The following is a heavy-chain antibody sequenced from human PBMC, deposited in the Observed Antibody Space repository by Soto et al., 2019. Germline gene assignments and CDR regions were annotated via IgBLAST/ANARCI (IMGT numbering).Heavy chain of an antibody. J-gene: IGHJ5*02. CDR2: ISGSGGST. D-gene: IGHD6-13*01. CDR3: AKDPASTWPRLAWFDP. V-gene: IGHV3-23*01. CDR1: GFIFSNYA. Sequence: PGGSLRLSCVASGFIFSNYAISWLRQGPGKGLEWVSAISGSGGSTYYADSVKGRFTISRDNSKNTLYLQMNSLRAEDAAVYYCAKDPASTWPRLAWFDPWGQGTLVTVSS.